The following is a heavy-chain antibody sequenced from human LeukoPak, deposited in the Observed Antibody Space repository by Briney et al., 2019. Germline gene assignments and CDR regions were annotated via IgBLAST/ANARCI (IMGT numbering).Heavy chain of an antibody. J-gene: IGHJ4*02. CDR1: GGSISNSY. CDR3: ARHRWMEVYGSGSVYVYY. CDR2: IYYSGST. Sequence: PSETLSLTCTVSGGSISNSYWSWIRQPPGKGLEWIGYIYYSGSTSYNPSLKSRATISADTSKNQFSLKLSSVTAADTAVYYCARHRWMEVYGSGSVYVYYWGQGALVTVSS. D-gene: IGHD3-10*01. V-gene: IGHV4-59*08.